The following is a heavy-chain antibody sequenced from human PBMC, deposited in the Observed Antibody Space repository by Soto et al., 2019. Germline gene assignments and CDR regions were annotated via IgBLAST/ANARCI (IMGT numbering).Heavy chain of an antibody. CDR1: GYTFTSYG. CDR2: ISAYNGNT. CDR3: ARGGGIAVARVFLWFDS. V-gene: IGHV1-18*04. Sequence: ASVKVSCKASGYTFTSYGISWVRQAPGQGLEWMGWISAYNGNTNYAQKLQGRVTMTTDTSTSTAYMELRSLRSDDTAVYYCARGGGIAVARVFLWFDSWGQGTLVTLSS. D-gene: IGHD6-19*01. J-gene: IGHJ5*01.